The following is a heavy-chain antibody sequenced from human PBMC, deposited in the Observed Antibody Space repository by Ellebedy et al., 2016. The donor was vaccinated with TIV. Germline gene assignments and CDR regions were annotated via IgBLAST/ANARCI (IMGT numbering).Heavy chain of an antibody. Sequence: GESLKISCAASGFTFSDYYMTWIRQAPGKGLEWISYISSGGTTLHYADSVKGRFPLYRDNTKNSLFLQMNSRRAEDTAVYYCATNRGYRFDYIGEEWDWGQGTVVTVSS. V-gene: IGHV3-11*01. D-gene: IGHD5-18*01. CDR1: GFTFSDYY. J-gene: IGHJ4*02. CDR2: ISSGGTTL. CDR3: ATNRGYRFDYIGEEWD.